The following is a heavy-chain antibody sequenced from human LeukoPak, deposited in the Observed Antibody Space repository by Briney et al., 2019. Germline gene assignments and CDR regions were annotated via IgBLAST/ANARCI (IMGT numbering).Heavy chain of an antibody. CDR2: ISVYNGNT. Sequence: ASVKVSCKASGYTFSTYGINWVRQAPGQGLEWMGWISVYNGNTNYAQKLRGRVTMTIDTSTRTAYMELRSLRSDDTAVYYCARGNAWDRSRDWFDPWGQGTLVTVSS. CDR1: GYTFSTYG. J-gene: IGHJ5*02. CDR3: ARGNAWDRSRDWFDP. V-gene: IGHV1-18*01. D-gene: IGHD3-16*01.